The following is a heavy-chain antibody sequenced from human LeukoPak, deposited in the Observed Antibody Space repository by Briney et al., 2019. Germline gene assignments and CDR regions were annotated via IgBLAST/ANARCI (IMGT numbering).Heavy chain of an antibody. CDR1: GFTFSSYA. D-gene: IGHD3-22*01. J-gene: IGHJ4*02. CDR2: ISYDGNNK. V-gene: IGHV3-30-3*01. CDR3: ARSRGATGYYWADY. Sequence: GGSLRLSCAASGFTFSSYAMHWVRQAPGKGLEWVAVISYDGNNKYYADSVMGQFTISRDNSKNTFYLEMNSLRAEDTAVYYCARSRGATGYYWADYWGQGTLVTVSS.